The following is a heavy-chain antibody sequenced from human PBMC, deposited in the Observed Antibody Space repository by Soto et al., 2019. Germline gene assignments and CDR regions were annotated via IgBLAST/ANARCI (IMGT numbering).Heavy chain of an antibody. CDR3: TTDLWRIAVVVGSTGYFNP. Sequence: GGSLRLSCAASGFTFSVAWMSWVRQAPGKGLDWVGRIKSKSDGGTTEYAAPVRGRFTISRDDSKNTLYLQMNSLKTEDTAVYYCTTDLWRIAVVVGSTGYFNPWGQGTPVTVSS. V-gene: IGHV3-15*01. J-gene: IGHJ5*02. D-gene: IGHD2-15*01. CDR2: IKSKSDGGTT. CDR1: GFTFSVAW.